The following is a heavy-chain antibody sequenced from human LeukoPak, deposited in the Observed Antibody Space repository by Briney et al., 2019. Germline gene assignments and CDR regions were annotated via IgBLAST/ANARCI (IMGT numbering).Heavy chain of an antibody. CDR1: GGSFSGYY. D-gene: IGHD3-10*01. J-gene: IGHJ5*02. CDR3: AGGTPHYYGSGSYYISRFDP. V-gene: IGHV4-34*01. CDR2: INHSGST. Sequence: SETLSLTCAVYGGSFSGYYWSWIRQPPGKGLEWIGEINHSGSTNYNPSLKSRVTISLDTSKNHFSLKLSSVTAADTAVYYCAGGTPHYYGSGSYYISRFDPWGQGTLVTVSS.